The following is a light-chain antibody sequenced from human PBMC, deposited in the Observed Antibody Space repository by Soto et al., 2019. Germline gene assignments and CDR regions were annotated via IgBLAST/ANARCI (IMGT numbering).Light chain of an antibody. Sequence: AIRMTQSPSSFSASTGDRVTITCRASQGISSYLAWYQQKPGKAPKLLIYAASTLQSGDLSRLRIRGSGTDFTLTITCLQSEDFATYFWEQYYSYPYTFGQVTKPEI. CDR3: EQYYSYPYT. CDR1: QGISSY. J-gene: IGKJ2*01. V-gene: IGKV1-8*01. CDR2: AAS.